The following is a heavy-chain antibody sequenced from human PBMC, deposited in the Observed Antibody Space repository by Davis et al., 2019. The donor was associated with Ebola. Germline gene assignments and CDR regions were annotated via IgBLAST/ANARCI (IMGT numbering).Heavy chain of an antibody. V-gene: IGHV3-23*01. CDR1: GFTFSSNS. D-gene: IGHD6-19*01. CDR2: VTSSGGGT. J-gene: IGHJ6*04. Sequence: GESLKISCAASGFTFSSNSMNWVRQAPGKGLEWVSAVTSSGGGTYYADSVKGRFTISRDNSKNTLYLQVTSLRVDDTAIYYCAKGGSGWPSDYSYGLGVWGKGTTVTVSS. CDR3: AKGGSGWPSDYSYGLGV.